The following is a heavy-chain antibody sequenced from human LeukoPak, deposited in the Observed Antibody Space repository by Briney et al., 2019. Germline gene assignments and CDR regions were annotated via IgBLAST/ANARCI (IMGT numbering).Heavy chain of an antibody. V-gene: IGHV1-69*05. CDR2: IIPIFGTA. Sequence: SVKLSCKASGGTFSSYAISWVRQAPGQGLEWMGGIIPIFGTANYAQKFQGRVTITTDESTSTAYMELSSLRSEDTGVYYCARDAPDTAMPHDAFDIWGQGTMVTVSS. CDR1: GGTFSSYA. J-gene: IGHJ3*02. CDR3: ARDAPDTAMPHDAFDI. D-gene: IGHD5-18*01.